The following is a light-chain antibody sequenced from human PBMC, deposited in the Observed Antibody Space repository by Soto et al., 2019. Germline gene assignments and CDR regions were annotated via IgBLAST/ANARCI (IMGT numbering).Light chain of an antibody. CDR1: QIISTC. Sequence: DIRLTQSPSFLSPSIGESVTITCRASQIISTCLAWYQVKPGKAPKLLIYAASTLESGVPSRFSATVSGTEFSLTITSLQPEDFATYYCQQANSFPITFGQGTRLEIK. CDR2: AAS. CDR3: QQANSFPIT. J-gene: IGKJ5*01. V-gene: IGKV1-9*01.